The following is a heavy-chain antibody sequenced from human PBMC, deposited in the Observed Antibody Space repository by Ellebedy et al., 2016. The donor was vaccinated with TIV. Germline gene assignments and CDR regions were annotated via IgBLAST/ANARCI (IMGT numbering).Heavy chain of an antibody. V-gene: IGHV4-30-4*01. CDR3: VRESSGYYYWFDP. CDR2: VYYTGHI. D-gene: IGHD3-22*01. Sequence: MPSETLSLTCTVSGASISSGDYYWSWIRQPPGKGLEWMGYVYYTGHIYYNLSLKSRITISVDTSKNQFSLKLTSVTAADAAVYYCVRESSGYYYWFDPWGQGTLVTVSS. CDR1: GASISSGDYY. J-gene: IGHJ5*02.